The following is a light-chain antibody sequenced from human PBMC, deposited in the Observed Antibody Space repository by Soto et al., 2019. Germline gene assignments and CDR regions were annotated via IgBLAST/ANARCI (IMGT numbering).Light chain of an antibody. CDR3: GSYTGTIYV. CDR1: SSDVGGHNY. CDR2: EVT. Sequence: QSALTQPASVSGSPGQSITISCTGTSSDVGGHNYVSWYQQHPGTAPKLMIYEVTNRPSGVSSRFSGSMSGNTASLTISGLQAEDEADYYCGSYTGTIYVFGTGTKLTVL. J-gene: IGLJ1*01. V-gene: IGLV2-14*01.